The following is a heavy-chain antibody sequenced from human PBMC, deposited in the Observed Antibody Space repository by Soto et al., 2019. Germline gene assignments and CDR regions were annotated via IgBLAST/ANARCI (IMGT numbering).Heavy chain of an antibody. J-gene: IGHJ5*02. D-gene: IGHD3-16*02. CDR3: ARVYYDYVWGSYRTYNWFDP. CDR1: GGSISSYY. V-gene: IGHV4-39*01. Sequence: SETLSLTCTVSGGSISSYYWGWIRQPPGKGLEWIGSIYYSGSTYYNPSLKSRVTISVDTSKNQFSLKLSSVTAADTAVYYCARVYYDYVWGSYRTYNWFDPWGQGTLVTVSS. CDR2: IYYSGST.